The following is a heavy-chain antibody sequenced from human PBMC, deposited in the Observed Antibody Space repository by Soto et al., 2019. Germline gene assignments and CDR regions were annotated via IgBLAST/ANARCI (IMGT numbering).Heavy chain of an antibody. D-gene: IGHD3-9*01. J-gene: IGHJ6*02. CDR2: ISGSGGST. Sequence: EVQLLESGGGLVQPGGSLRLSCAASGFTFSSYAMNWVRQAPGKGLEWVSAISGSGGSTYYADSVKGRFTISRDNSKNTLYLQMNSLRAEDTAVYYCAKDRPYYDILTGRYYYYYGMDVWGQGTTVTVSS. CDR3: AKDRPYYDILTGRYYYYYGMDV. V-gene: IGHV3-23*01. CDR1: GFTFSSYA.